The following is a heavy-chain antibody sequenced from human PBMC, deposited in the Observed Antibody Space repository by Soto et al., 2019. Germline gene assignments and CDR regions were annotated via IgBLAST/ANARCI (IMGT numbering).Heavy chain of an antibody. Sequence: VGSLRLSCAASGFTFSDHHMTWIRQAPGKGLEWVSYISSDAATIYYTDSVKGRFTVSRDNAKNSVYLQMNSLRAEDTAVYYCAGDPYYYASDYWGQGTLVTVSS. CDR2: ISSDAATI. CDR3: AGDPYYYASDY. CDR1: GFTFSDHH. J-gene: IGHJ4*02. D-gene: IGHD3-10*01. V-gene: IGHV3-11*01.